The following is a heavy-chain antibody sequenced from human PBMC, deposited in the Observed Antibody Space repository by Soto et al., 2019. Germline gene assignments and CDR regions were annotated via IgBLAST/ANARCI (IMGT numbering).Heavy chain of an antibody. CDR3: AREGDFPYYYYGMDV. CDR1: GYTFTSYA. J-gene: IGHJ6*02. CDR2: ISGYNGKT. Sequence: ASVKVSCKASGYTFTSYAMHWVRQAPGQRLEWMGWISGYNGKTNYAQKVQDRVTMTTDTSTSTVYMELRSLRSDDTAVYYCAREGDFPYYYYGMDVWGQGTTVTVSS. D-gene: IGHD2-21*02. V-gene: IGHV1-18*01.